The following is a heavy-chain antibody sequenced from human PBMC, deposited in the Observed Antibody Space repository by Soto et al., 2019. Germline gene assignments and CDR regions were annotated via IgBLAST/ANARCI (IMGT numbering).Heavy chain of an antibody. D-gene: IGHD1-26*01. CDR1: NGSISGFY. CDR3: VRVGVGIGNHFNS. J-gene: IGHJ4*02. Sequence: SETLSLTCSVSNGSISGFYWTWIRQPPGKILEWIGYIHYSGRTDYNPSLTSRATMSVDTSKNQFSLNLKSITAADTAVYYCVRVGVGIGNHFNSWGRGTLVTVSS. V-gene: IGHV4-59*12. CDR2: IHYSGRT.